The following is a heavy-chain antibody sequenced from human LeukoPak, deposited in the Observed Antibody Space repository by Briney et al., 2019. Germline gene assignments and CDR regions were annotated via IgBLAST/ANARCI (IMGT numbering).Heavy chain of an antibody. J-gene: IGHJ4*02. Sequence: GGSLRLSCAASGFTFSSCAMSWVRQAPGKGLEWVSAISTSGGRTFYADSVKGRFTISRDNSKNTLYLQMNSLKAEDTAIYYCTKDPTDFDSSGQTYFDYWGQGTLVTVSS. D-gene: IGHD3-22*01. CDR1: GFTFSSCA. V-gene: IGHV3-23*01. CDR2: ISTSGGRT. CDR3: TKDPTDFDSSGQTYFDY.